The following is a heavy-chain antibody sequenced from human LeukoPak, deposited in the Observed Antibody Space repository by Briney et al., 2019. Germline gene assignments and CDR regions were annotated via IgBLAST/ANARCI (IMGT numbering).Heavy chain of an antibody. CDR3: ARVSYCSSTSCSYYYYGMDV. Sequence: ASVKVSCKASGYTFTSYGISWVRQAPGQGLEWMGWISAYNGNTNYAQKLQGRVTMTTDTSTSTAYMELRSLRSDDTAAYYCARVSYCSSTSCSYYYYGMDVWGRGTTVTVSS. CDR2: ISAYNGNT. D-gene: IGHD2-2*01. V-gene: IGHV1-18*01. J-gene: IGHJ6*02. CDR1: GYTFTSYG.